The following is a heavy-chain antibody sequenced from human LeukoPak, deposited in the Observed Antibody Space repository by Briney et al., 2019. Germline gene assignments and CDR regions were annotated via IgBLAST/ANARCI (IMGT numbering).Heavy chain of an antibody. Sequence: GGSLRLSCVASEFTFSNYAMNWVRQAPGKGLEWVSTISSGGGDTYIADSVKGRFTISRDNSKYTLYLQMNRLRADDTAVYYCAKAEGATLYYYGVDVWGQGTTVTFSS. CDR3: AKAEGATLYYYGVDV. CDR1: EFTFSNYA. J-gene: IGHJ6*02. V-gene: IGHV3-23*01. CDR2: ISSGGGDT.